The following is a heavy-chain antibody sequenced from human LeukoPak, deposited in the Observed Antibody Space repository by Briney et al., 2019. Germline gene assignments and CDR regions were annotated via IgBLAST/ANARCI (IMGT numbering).Heavy chain of an antibody. CDR3: AKAGQLWPTDFDY. CDR1: GFTFSSYA. V-gene: IGHV3-23*01. Sequence: GGSLRLSCAASGFTFSSYAMSWVRQAPGKGLEWVSAISGSGSYTYYGDSVKGRFTISRDNSKNTLYLQMNSLRAEDTAVYYCAKAGQLWPTDFDYWGQGTLVTVSS. CDR2: ISGSGSYT. D-gene: IGHD5-18*01. J-gene: IGHJ4*02.